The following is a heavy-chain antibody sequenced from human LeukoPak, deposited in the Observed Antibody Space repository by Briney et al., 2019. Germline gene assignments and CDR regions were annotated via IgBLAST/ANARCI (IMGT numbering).Heavy chain of an antibody. V-gene: IGHV3-20*01. Sequence: GGSLRLSCAASGFTFSNYAMSWVRQAPGKGLEWVSGINWNGGSTGYADSVKGRFTISRDNAKNSLYLQMNSLRAEDTALYHCAREGASSPYAFDIWGQGTMVTVSS. J-gene: IGHJ3*02. CDR3: AREGASSPYAFDI. CDR2: INWNGGST. D-gene: IGHD6-6*01. CDR1: GFTFSNYA.